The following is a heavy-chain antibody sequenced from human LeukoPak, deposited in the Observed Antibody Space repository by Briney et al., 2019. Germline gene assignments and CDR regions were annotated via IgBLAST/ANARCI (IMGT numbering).Heavy chain of an antibody. CDR3: AKDSYDTSI. V-gene: IGHV3-23*01. CDR2: ISDSGGRT. D-gene: IGHD3-22*01. J-gene: IGHJ4*02. CDR1: GFTFSSYG. Sequence: GETLRLSCAASGFTFSSYGMSWVRQAPGKGLEWVSAISDSGGRTFYADSVKGRFTISKDNSKNTLYLQINSLRAEDTAVYYCAKDSYDTSIWGQGTLVTVSA.